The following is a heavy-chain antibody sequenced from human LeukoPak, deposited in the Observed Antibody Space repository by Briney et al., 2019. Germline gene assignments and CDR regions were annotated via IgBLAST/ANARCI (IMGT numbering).Heavy chain of an antibody. J-gene: IGHJ5*02. CDR3: ARDRHGSGSAHSFDP. D-gene: IGHD3-10*01. CDR1: GGSINSYY. V-gene: IGHV4-59*01. Sequence: SETPSLTCTVSGGSINSYYWSRIRQPPGKGLEWIGYIYYSGSTNYNPSLKSRVTISVDTSKNQFSLRLISVTAADTAVYYCARDRHGSGSAHSFDPWGQGILVTVSS. CDR2: IYYSGST.